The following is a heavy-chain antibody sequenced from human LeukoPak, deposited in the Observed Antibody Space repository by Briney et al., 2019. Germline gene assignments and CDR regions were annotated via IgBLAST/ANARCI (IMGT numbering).Heavy chain of an antibody. CDR2: AFYPGST. CDR1: GGSINSHY. J-gene: IGHJ4*02. CDR3: TSRPADSTWYGVFDY. D-gene: IGHD6-13*01. Sequence: PSETLSLTCTVAGGSINSHYWSWLRQPPGKGLEWIGYAFYPGSTNYNPSLKSRVTMSLDTSRDHFSLRLTSVTAADTAIYYCTSRPADSTWYGVFDYWSQG. V-gene: IGHV4-59*11.